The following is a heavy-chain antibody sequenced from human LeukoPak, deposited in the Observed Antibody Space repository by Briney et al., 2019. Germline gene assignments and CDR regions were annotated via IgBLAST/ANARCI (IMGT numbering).Heavy chain of an antibody. CDR3: ASGTLYSSSWYYFDY. V-gene: IGHV1-2*02. CDR2: INPNSGGT. Sequence: ASVKVSCKASGGTFSSYAISWVRQAPGQGLEWMGWINPNSGGTNYAQKFQGRVTMTRDTSISTAYMGLSRLRSDDTAVYYCASGTLYSSSWYYFDYWGQGTLVTVSS. J-gene: IGHJ4*02. CDR1: GGTFSSYA. D-gene: IGHD6-13*01.